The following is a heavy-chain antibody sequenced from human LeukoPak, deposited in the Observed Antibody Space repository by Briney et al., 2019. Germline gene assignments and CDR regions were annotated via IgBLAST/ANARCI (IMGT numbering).Heavy chain of an antibody. D-gene: IGHD6-13*01. CDR2: ISPYNGDT. J-gene: IGHJ4*02. V-gene: IGHV1-18*04. CDR1: GYTFNTYG. Sequence: ASVKVSCKASGYTFNTYGISWVRQAPGQGLEWMGWISPYNGDTHYAQKLQGRVTMTTDTSTSTAYMELRSLRSDDTAVYYCARVAAADYFDYWGQGTLVTVSS. CDR3: ARVAAADYFDY.